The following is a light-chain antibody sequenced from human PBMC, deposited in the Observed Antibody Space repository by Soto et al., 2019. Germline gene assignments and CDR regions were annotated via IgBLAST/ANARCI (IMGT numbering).Light chain of an antibody. CDR3: QHYDRSPPVFT. V-gene: IGKV3-20*01. CDR1: QNVGNSD. Sequence: EIVLTQSPGTLSLSPGEGATLSCRASQNVGNSDLAWYQQKPGQAPRLLIYGATRRATGIPDRFSGSGSGTDFTLTISRLEPEDFAVYYCQHYDRSPPVFTFGPGTKV. CDR2: GAT. J-gene: IGKJ3*01.